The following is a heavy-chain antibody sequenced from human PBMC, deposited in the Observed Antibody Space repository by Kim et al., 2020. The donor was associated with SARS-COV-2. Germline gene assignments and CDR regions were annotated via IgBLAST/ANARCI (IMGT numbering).Heavy chain of an antibody. J-gene: IGHJ4*02. V-gene: IGHV3-9*01. D-gene: IGHD1-26*01. CDR3: AKAMAAGANFDY. Sequence: GYADSVKGRFTISRDNAKNSLYLQMNSLRAEDTALYYCAKAMAAGANFDYWGQGTLVTVSS.